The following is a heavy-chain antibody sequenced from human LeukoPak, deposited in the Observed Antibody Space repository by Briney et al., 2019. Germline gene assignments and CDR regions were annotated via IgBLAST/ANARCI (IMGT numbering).Heavy chain of an antibody. Sequence: ASVKVSCKASGYTFTGYYMHWLRQAPGQGLEWMGWINPNSGGTNYAQKFQGRVTMTRDTSISTAYMELSRLRSDDTAVYYCARALRAGTTNNIRNWFDPWGQGTLVTVSS. D-gene: IGHD1-1*01. CDR1: GYTFTGYY. V-gene: IGHV1-2*02. CDR2: INPNSGGT. J-gene: IGHJ5*02. CDR3: ARALRAGTTNNIRNWFDP.